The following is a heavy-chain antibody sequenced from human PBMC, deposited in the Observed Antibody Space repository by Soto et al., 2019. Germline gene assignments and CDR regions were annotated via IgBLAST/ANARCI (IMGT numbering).Heavy chain of an antibody. CDR3: ARAFLGATDYYYGMDV. J-gene: IGHJ6*02. V-gene: IGHV3-74*01. Sequence: PGGSLRLSCAASGFTFSSYWMHWVRQAPGKGLVWVSRINSDGSSTSYADSVKGRFTISRDNAKNTLYLQMNSLRAEDTAVYYCARAFLGATDYYYGMDVWGQGTTVTVSS. D-gene: IGHD1-26*01. CDR2: INSDGSST. CDR1: GFTFSSYW.